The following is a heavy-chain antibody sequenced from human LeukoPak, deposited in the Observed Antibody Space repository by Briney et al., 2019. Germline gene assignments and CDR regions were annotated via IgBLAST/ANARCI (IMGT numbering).Heavy chain of an antibody. Sequence: PSETLSLTCTVSSGAISTFHWSWIRQPAGKGLEWIGRIHASGDTNYGPSLRSRVTMSVDPSKNEFSLRLSSVTAADTAVYYCARGYDDSGYYGWGAFDIWGQGTMVTVSS. CDR2: IHASGDT. J-gene: IGHJ3*02. V-gene: IGHV4-4*07. CDR3: ARGYDDSGYYGWGAFDI. D-gene: IGHD3-22*01. CDR1: SGAISTFH.